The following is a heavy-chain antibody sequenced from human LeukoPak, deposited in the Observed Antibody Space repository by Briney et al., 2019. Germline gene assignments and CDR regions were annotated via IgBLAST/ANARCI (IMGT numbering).Heavy chain of an antibody. CDR2: INHSGYT. V-gene: IGHV4-34*01. CDR1: GESSFSSYY. Sequence: PSETLSLTCAVYGESSFSSYYWSWIRQTPGWALEWIGEINHSGYTNYNPSLKSRVTLSIDTSKNQFSLRLNSVTAADTAVYYCSRQVVGNDYWGQGTLVTVSS. CDR3: SRQVVGNDY. J-gene: IGHJ4*02. D-gene: IGHD3-22*01.